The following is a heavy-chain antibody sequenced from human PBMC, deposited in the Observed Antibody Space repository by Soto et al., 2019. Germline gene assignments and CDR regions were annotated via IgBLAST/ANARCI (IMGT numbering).Heavy chain of an antibody. V-gene: IGHV3-7*01. J-gene: IGHJ3*01. CDR3: ARYSSPGSCNDGYYAFDV. D-gene: IGHD3-10*01. Sequence: DVQLVESGGGLVQPGGSLRLACAASGFTFNTYWMTWVSQAPGKGLEWVSNIKGDGSRYHYVDSVEGRFTLSRDIAKNSLFLQMNSLRVEDTAVYYCARYSSPGSCNDGYYAFDVWGQGTKVTVSS. CDR1: GFTFNTYW. CDR2: IKGDGSRY.